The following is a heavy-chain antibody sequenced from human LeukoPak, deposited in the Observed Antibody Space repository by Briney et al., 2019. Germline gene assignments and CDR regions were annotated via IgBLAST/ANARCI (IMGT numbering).Heavy chain of an antibody. D-gene: IGHD2-2*01. CDR1: GFTFNTNY. V-gene: IGHV3-74*01. Sequence: GGPLKLSCQAPGFTFNTNYISWVRQAPGKGLVWVSRINSHGGTTTYAASVKGRFTISIDNANNTLYLQMSSLRAEDTAVYYCASGPSRFVWGQGTVVSVPT. CDR3: ASGPSRFV. CDR2: INSHGGTT. J-gene: IGHJ4*02.